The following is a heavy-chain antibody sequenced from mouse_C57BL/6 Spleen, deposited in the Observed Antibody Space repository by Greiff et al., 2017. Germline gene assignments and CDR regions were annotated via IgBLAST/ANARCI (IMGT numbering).Heavy chain of an antibody. CDR2: INPYNGDT. V-gene: IGHV1-20*01. J-gene: IGHJ3*01. D-gene: IGHD1-1*01. CDR1: GYSFTGYF. CDR3: ARLGYGSRYGFAY. Sequence: EVQLVESGPELVKPGDSVKISCKASGYSFTGYFMNWVMQSHGKSLEWIGRINPYNGDTFYNQKFKGKATLTVDKSSSTAHMELRSLTSEDSAVYYCARLGYGSRYGFAYWGQGTLVTVSA.